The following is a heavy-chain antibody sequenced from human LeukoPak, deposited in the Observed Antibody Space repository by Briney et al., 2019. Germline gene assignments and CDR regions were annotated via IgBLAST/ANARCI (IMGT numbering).Heavy chain of an antibody. Sequence: GGSLRLSCAASGFTVSSNYMSWVRQAPGKGLEWVSSISSSSSYIYYADSVKGRFTISRDNAKNSLYLQMNSLRAEDTAVYYCARDKRGVVVGNWFDPWGQGTLVTVSS. J-gene: IGHJ5*02. D-gene: IGHD3-22*01. CDR3: ARDKRGVVVGNWFDP. CDR2: ISSSSSYI. CDR1: GFTVSSNY. V-gene: IGHV3-21*01.